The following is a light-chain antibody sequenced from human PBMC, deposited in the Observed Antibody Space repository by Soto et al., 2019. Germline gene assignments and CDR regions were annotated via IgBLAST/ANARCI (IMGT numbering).Light chain of an antibody. CDR1: QSISSW. CDR3: QHYNSYWT. CDR2: DAS. J-gene: IGKJ1*01. V-gene: IGKV1-5*01. Sequence: DIQMTQSPSTLSASVGDRVTITCRASQSISSWLAWYQPKPGKAPNLLIYDASSLESGVPSRFSGSGSGTEFTLTIRSLKPDDFATDYCQHYNSYWTFGQGTKVDIK.